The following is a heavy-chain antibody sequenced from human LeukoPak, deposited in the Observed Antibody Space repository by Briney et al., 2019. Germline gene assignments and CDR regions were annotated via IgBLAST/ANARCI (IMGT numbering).Heavy chain of an antibody. CDR1: EFTFGNYA. D-gene: IGHD5-12*01. V-gene: IGHV3-49*04. CDR2: IRNEAFGGII. Sequence: PGGSLRLSCTASEFTFGNYALSWVRQAPGKGLEWVGLIRNEAFGGIIEYAATVKGRCSNSRDKSKSIAYLQMNNLQTEDTAVYYCTRGGMVATIGYGMDVWGQGTTVTVFS. CDR3: TRGGMVATIGYGMDV. J-gene: IGHJ6*02.